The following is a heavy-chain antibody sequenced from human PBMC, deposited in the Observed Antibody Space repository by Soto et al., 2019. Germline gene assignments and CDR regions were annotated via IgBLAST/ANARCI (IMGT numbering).Heavy chain of an antibody. J-gene: IGHJ4*02. Sequence: EVQLLGSGGDLVQPGGSLRLSCAASGFSFSNYAMTWVRQAPGKGLEWVSSISVISGTTYYADSVKGRFTISRDNSRNTLYLQMNSLRAEDTATYYCARIGQFPGGTDYWGLGTLVTVSS. D-gene: IGHD1-1*01. CDR3: ARIGQFPGGTDY. CDR2: ISVISGTT. CDR1: GFSFSNYA. V-gene: IGHV3-23*01.